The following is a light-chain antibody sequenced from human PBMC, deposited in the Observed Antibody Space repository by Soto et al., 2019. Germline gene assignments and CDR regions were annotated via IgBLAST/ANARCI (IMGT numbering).Light chain of an antibody. CDR3: SSYAASNDLGV. J-gene: IGLJ1*01. Sequence: QSALTQPPSAYGSPGQSVTISCTGTSSDVGGYNYVSWYQQHPGKAPKLMIYEVSKRPSGVPDRFSGSKSGNTASLTVSGLQPEDEADYYCSSYAASNDLGVFGTGTKVTVL. V-gene: IGLV2-8*01. CDR1: SSDVGGYNY. CDR2: EVS.